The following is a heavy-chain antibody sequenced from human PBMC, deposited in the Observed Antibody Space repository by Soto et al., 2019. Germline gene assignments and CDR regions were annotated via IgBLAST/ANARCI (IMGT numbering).Heavy chain of an antibody. CDR1: GGTFSSYA. V-gene: IGHV1-69*13. Sequence: SVKVSCKASGGTFSSYAISWVRQAPGQGLEWMGGIIPIFGTANYAQKFQGRVTITADESTSTAYMELSSLRSEDTAVYYCARDIVVVPAAIHGWFDPWGQGTLVTVSS. CDR2: IIPIFGTA. D-gene: IGHD2-2*01. J-gene: IGHJ5*02. CDR3: ARDIVVVPAAIHGWFDP.